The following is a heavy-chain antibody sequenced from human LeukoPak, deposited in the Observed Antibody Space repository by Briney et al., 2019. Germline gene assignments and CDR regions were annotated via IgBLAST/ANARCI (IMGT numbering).Heavy chain of an antibody. CDR2: ISAYNGNT. V-gene: IGHV1-18*01. CDR3: ARGITGTTPDYYYYYYMDV. CDR1: GYTFTSYG. Sequence: ASVKVSCKPSGYTFTSYGISWGREAPGQGLEWMGWISAYNGNTNYAQKLQGRVTMTTDTSTSTAYMELRSLRSDDTAVYYCARGITGTTPDYYYYYYMDVWGKGTTVTVSS. D-gene: IGHD1-7*01. J-gene: IGHJ6*03.